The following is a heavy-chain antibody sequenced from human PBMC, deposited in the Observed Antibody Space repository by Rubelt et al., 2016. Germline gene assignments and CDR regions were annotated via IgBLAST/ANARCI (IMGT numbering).Heavy chain of an antibody. J-gene: IGHJ4*02. V-gene: IGHV3-23*01. CDR3: AKDLERRSSSSPIDY. CDR2: GSGGST. Sequence: GSGGSTYYADSVKGRFTISRDNSKNTLYLQMNSLRAEDTAVYYCAKDLERRSSSSPIDYWGQGTLVTVSS. D-gene: IGHD6-6*01.